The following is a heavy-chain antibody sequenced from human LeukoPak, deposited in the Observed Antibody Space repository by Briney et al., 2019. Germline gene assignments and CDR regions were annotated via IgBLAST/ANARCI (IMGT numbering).Heavy chain of an antibody. CDR2: INHSGST. V-gene: IGHV4-34*01. D-gene: IGHD7-27*01. CDR3: AREASWASDP. Sequence: SSETLSLTCAVYGGSFSGYYWSWIRQPPGKGLEWIGEINHSGSTNYNPSLKSRVTTSVDTSKNQFSLKLSSVTAADTAVYYCAREASWASDPWGQGTLVTVSS. CDR1: GGSFSGYY. J-gene: IGHJ5*02.